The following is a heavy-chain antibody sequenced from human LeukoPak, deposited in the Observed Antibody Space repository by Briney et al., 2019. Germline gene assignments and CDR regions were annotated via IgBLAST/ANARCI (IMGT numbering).Heavy chain of an antibody. V-gene: IGHV4-39*07. CDR2: IYYSGST. CDR3: ARDSTTLDEAYYYYYMDV. CDR1: GGSISSSSYY. J-gene: IGHJ6*03. D-gene: IGHD1-14*01. Sequence: PSETLSLTCTVSGGSISSSSYYWGWVRQPPGKGLEWIVSIYYSGSTHYNPSRKSRVTISVDTSKNQFSLKLSSVTAADTAVYYCARDSTTLDEAYYYYYMDVWGKGTTVTVSS.